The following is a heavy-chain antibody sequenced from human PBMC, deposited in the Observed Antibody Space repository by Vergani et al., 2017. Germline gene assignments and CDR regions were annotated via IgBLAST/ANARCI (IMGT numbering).Heavy chain of an antibody. V-gene: IGHV1-69*01. CDR1: GYTFTSYA. Sequence: QVQLVQSGAEVKKPGASVKVSCKASGYTFTSYAISWVRQAPGQGLEWMGGSIPFVTAPTFAQTFQGRVSITADGSTSTVYMELRGLRSEDTAVYYCARPTGLTTAPAAWGQGTLVTVSS. J-gene: IGHJ5*02. D-gene: IGHD1-14*01. CDR2: SIPFVTAP. CDR3: ARPTGLTTAPAA.